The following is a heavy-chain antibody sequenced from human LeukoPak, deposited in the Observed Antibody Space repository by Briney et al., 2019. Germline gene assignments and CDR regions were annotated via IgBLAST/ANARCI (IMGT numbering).Heavy chain of an antibody. CDR2: IRYDGNNK. D-gene: IGHD1-26*01. J-gene: IGHJ4*02. Sequence: GGSLRLSCAASGFLFRTYGMNWVRQPPGKGLEWVALIRYDGNNKYYADSVKGRFTISRDNSKNTLYLQMNSLRAEDTAVYYCARDRVRFSGSYAYWGQGTLVTVSS. CDR1: GFLFRTYG. CDR3: ARDRVRFSGSYAY. V-gene: IGHV3-30*02.